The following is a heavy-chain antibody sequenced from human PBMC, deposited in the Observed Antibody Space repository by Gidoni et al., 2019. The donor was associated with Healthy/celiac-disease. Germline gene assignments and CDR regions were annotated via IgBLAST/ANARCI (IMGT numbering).Heavy chain of an antibody. CDR1: GYTFTSYA. CDR2: INAGNGNT. V-gene: IGHV1-3*01. D-gene: IGHD2-2*01. CDR3: ARDPLDTVVVPAAPDNWFDP. Sequence: QVQLVQSGAEVKKPGASVTVSCKASGYTFTSYAMHWVRQAPGQRLEWMGWINAGNGNTKYSQKFQGRVTITRDTSASTAYMELSSLRSEDTAVYYCARDPLDTVVVPAAPDNWFDPWGQGTLVTVSS. J-gene: IGHJ5*02.